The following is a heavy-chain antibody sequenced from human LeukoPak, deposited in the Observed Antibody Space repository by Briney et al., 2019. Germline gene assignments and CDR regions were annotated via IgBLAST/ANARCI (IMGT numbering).Heavy chain of an antibody. CDR2: ISGSGGST. J-gene: IGHJ4*02. CDR1: GFTFSSYA. CDR3: PKDRVMAVAGIGDY. D-gene: IGHD6-19*01. V-gene: IGHV3-23*01. Sequence: GGSLRLSCAASGFTFSSYAMSWVRQAPGKGLEWVSAISGSGGSTYYADSVKGRFTISRDNSKNTLYLQMNSLRAEDTAVYYGPKDRVMAVAGIGDYWGREPWSPSPQ.